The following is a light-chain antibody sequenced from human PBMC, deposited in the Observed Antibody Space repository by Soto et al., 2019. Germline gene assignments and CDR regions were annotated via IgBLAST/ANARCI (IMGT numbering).Light chain of an antibody. J-gene: IGKJ4*01. CDR1: QSITTC. V-gene: IGKV1-39*01. Sequence: DIQMTQFPRSLSASVGDSVTITCRASQSITTCLNWYRQKPGKAPEVLIFTASNLESGVPPRFSGGGSGTDFTLTISSLQPEDFATYFCQQSYNAPRTFGGGTKVEI. CDR2: TAS. CDR3: QQSYNAPRT.